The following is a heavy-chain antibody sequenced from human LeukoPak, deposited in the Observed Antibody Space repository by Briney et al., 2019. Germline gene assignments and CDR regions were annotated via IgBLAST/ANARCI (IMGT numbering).Heavy chain of an antibody. CDR3: AKGRAYCGGDCINWFDP. Sequence: GGSLRLSCAASGFTFSSYGMQWVRQAPGKGLEWVAIISYDGSTKYYGDSVRGRFTISRDNSKSTVYLQMNSLRAEDTAVYCCAKGRAYCGGDCINWFDPWGQGTLVTVSS. D-gene: IGHD2-21*02. CDR2: ISYDGSTK. J-gene: IGHJ5*02. CDR1: GFTFSSYG. V-gene: IGHV3-30*18.